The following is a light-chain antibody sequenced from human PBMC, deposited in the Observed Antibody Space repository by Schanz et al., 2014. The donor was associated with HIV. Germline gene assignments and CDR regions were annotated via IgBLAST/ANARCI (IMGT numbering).Light chain of an antibody. CDR1: SSNIGNNA. CDR2: YDD. V-gene: IGLV1-36*01. Sequence: QSVLTQPPSVSEAPRQRVTISCSGSSSNIGNNAVNWYQQLPGKAPKLLIYYDDLLPSGVSDRFSGSKSDTSASLAISGLQSEDEADYYCAAWDDTLNVIVFAPGTTVTLL. J-gene: IGLJ1*01. CDR3: AAWDDTLNVIV.